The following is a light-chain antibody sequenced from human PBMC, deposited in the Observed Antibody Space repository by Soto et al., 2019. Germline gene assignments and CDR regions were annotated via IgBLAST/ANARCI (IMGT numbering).Light chain of an antibody. CDR3: HQYNTYSQT. Sequence: DIQMTQSPSTLSASVGDRVTITCRASQTISSWLAWYQQKPGKAPNLLIYDASSLEGGVPSRFSGSGSGTEFTLTISSLQPDDFATYYCHQYNTYSQTFGQGTKVDIK. V-gene: IGKV1-5*01. J-gene: IGKJ1*01. CDR2: DAS. CDR1: QTISSW.